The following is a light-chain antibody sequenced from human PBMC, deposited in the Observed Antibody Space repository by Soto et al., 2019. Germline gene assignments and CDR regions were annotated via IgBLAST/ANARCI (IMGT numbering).Light chain of an antibody. Sequence: QSVLTQSPSASASLGASVKLTCTLSSGHSSYAIAWHQQQPEKGPRYLMKLNSDGSHSKGDGIPDRFSGSSSGAERYLTISGLQSEDEADYYCQTWGTGTWVFGGGTKLT. CDR2: LNSDGSH. V-gene: IGLV4-69*01. J-gene: IGLJ3*02. CDR1: SGHSSYA. CDR3: QTWGTGTWV.